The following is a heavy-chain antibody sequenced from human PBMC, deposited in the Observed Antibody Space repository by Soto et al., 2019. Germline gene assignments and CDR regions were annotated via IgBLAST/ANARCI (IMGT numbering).Heavy chain of an antibody. CDR2: ISVSGGAT. V-gene: IGHV3-23*01. J-gene: IGHJ4*02. Sequence: TGGSLRLSCVVSGFIPSSYAISWVRQAPGKGLEWVSGISVSGGATSYADSVKGRFTISRDNSKNTLYLQMNSLSAEDTAIYYCAKDAIMVSSSFNYFDFWGQGALVTVSS. CDR3: AKDAIMVSSSFNYFDF. D-gene: IGHD6-13*01. CDR1: GFIPSSYA.